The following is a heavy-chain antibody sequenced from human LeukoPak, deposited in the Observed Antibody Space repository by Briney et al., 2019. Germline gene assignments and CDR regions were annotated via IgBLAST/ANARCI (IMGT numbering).Heavy chain of an antibody. D-gene: IGHD2-8*02. Sequence: SETLSLTCTVSGGSISSSSYWWGWIRQPPGKGLEWIGSIFYSGSTYYNPSLKSRVTISVDTSKNQFSLKLSSVTAADTAVYYCARRPPAGGTDWFDPWGQGTLVTVSS. CDR3: ARRPPAGGTDWFDP. J-gene: IGHJ5*02. CDR2: IFYSGST. CDR1: GGSISSSSYW. V-gene: IGHV4-39*01.